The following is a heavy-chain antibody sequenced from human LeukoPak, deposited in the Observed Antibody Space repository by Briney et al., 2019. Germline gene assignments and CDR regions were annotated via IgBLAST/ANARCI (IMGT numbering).Heavy chain of an antibody. CDR3: ARGRLLLRSHNWFDP. CDR2: INPNSGGT. Sequence: ASVKVSCKASGYTFTGYYMHWVRQAPGQGLEWMGWINPNSGGTNYAQKFQGRVTMTRDTSISTAYMELSRLRSDDTAVYYCARGRLLLRSHNWFDPWGQGTLVTVSS. J-gene: IGHJ5*02. D-gene: IGHD3-22*01. V-gene: IGHV1-2*02. CDR1: GYTFTGYY.